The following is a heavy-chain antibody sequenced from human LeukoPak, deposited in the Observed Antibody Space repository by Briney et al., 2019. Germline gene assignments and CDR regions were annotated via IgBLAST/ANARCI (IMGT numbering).Heavy chain of an antibody. CDR1: GFTFSSYA. CDR3: AKPFYYYGSGSYYNGDY. J-gene: IGHJ4*02. Sequence: GGSLRLSCAASGFTFSSYAMSWVRQAPGKGLEWVSGISGSGGSTYYADSVKGRFTISRDNSKNTLYLQMNSLRAEDTAVYYCAKPFYYYGSGSYYNGDYWGQGTLVAVSS. D-gene: IGHD3-10*01. CDR2: ISGSGGST. V-gene: IGHV3-23*01.